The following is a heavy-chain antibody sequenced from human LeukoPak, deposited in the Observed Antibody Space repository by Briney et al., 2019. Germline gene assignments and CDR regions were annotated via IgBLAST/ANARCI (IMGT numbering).Heavy chain of an antibody. D-gene: IGHD3-16*02. Sequence: SETLSLTCTVSGYSTSSGYYWGWIRQPPGKGLEWIGEINHSGSTNYNPSLKSRVTISVDTSKNQFSLKLSSVTAADTAVYYCASYLLSYWGQGTLVTVSS. V-gene: IGHV4-38-2*02. J-gene: IGHJ4*02. CDR1: GYSTSSGYY. CDR3: ASYLLSY. CDR2: INHSGST.